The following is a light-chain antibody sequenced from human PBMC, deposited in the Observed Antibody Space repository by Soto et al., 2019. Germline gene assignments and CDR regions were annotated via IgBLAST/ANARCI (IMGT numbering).Light chain of an antibody. J-gene: IGLJ1*01. CDR2: ASS. CDR3: SSYTSGSPLYV. Sequence: QSVLTQPASVSGSPGQSITISCTGTSSDVGSYNYVSWYQQHPGKAPRLMIYASSNRPSGVSHRFSGSRSGNTASLTISGLQAEDEADYFCSSYTSGSPLYVFGSGTKVTVL. V-gene: IGLV2-14*01. CDR1: SSDVGSYNY.